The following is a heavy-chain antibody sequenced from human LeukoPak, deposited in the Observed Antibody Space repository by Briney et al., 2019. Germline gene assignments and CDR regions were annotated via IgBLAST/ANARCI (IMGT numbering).Heavy chain of an antibody. V-gene: IGHV3-30*18. D-gene: IGHD3-10*01. CDR2: ISYDGSNK. CDR3: AKGARLLAIGYFDY. J-gene: IGHJ4*02. Sequence: GRSLRLSCAASGFTFSSYGMHWVRQAPGKGLEWVAVISYDGSNKYYADSVKGRFTISRDNSKNTLYLQMNSLRAEDTAVYYCAKGARLLAIGYFDYWGQGTLVTVSS. CDR1: GFTFSSYG.